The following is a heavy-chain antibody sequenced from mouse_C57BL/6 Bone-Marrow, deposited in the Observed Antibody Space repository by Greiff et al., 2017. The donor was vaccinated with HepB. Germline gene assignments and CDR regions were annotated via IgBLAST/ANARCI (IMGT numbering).Heavy chain of an antibody. D-gene: IGHD2-1*01. CDR3: ARRLYCVAY. V-gene: IGHV5-6*02. CDR1: GFTFSSYG. J-gene: IGHJ3*01. Sequence: EVKLVESGGDLVKPGGSLKLSCAASGFTFSSYGMSWVRQTPDKRLEWVATISSGGSYTYYPDSVKGRFTISRDNAKNTLYLQMSSLKSEDTAMYYCARRLYCVAYWGQGTLGTVSA. CDR2: ISSGGSYT.